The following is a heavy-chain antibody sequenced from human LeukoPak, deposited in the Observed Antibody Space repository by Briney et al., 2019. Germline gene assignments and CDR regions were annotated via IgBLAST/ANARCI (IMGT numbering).Heavy chain of an antibody. CDR1: GFTFDDYA. J-gene: IGHJ4*02. CDR2: ISWNSGSI. Sequence: PGGCLRLSCAASGFTFDDYAMHWVRQAPGKGLEWVSGISWNSGSIGYADSVKGRFTISRDNAKNSLYLQMNSLRAEDTALYYCAKDRGWEMATTAFDYWGQGTLVTVSS. CDR3: AKDRGWEMATTAFDY. V-gene: IGHV3-9*01. D-gene: IGHD5-24*01.